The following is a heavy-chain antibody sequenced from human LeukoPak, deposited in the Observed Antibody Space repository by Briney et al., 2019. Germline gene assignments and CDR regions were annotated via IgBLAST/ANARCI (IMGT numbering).Heavy chain of an antibody. J-gene: IGHJ6*03. D-gene: IGHD3-3*01. CDR3: ARAGVHYYYMDV. CDR1: GGTFSSYT. CDR2: IIPILGIA. Sequence: SVKVSCKASGGTFSSYTISWVRQAPGQGLEWMGRIIPILGIANYAQKFQGRVTITADKSTSTAYMELSSLRSEDTAVYYCARAGVHYYYMDVWGKGTTVTVSS. V-gene: IGHV1-69*02.